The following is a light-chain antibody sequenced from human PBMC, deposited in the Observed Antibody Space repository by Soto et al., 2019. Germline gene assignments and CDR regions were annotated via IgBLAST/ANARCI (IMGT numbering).Light chain of an antibody. Sequence: QSVLTQPPSASGSPGQSVIISCTGTSSDMGGYKYVSWYQQRPGRAPKLIISEVSKRPSGVPDRFSGSKSGNTASLTVSGLQAEDEADYYCSSSAGSNIPYVFGTGTKVTVL. J-gene: IGLJ1*01. CDR3: SSSAGSNIPYV. CDR2: EVS. CDR1: SSDMGGYKY. V-gene: IGLV2-8*01.